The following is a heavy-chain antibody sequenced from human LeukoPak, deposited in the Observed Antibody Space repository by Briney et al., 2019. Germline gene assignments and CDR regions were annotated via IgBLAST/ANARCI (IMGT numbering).Heavy chain of an antibody. CDR3: ATFSAVAGSLDWFDP. CDR1: GGSISSSSYY. V-gene: IGHV4-39*07. J-gene: IGHJ5*02. Sequence: SETLSLTCTVSGGSISSSSYYWGWIRQPPGKGLEWIGSIYYSGSTYYNPSLKSRVTISVDTSKNQFSLKLSSVTAADTAVYYCATFSAVAGSLDWFDPWGQGTLVTVSS. CDR2: IYYSGST. D-gene: IGHD6-19*01.